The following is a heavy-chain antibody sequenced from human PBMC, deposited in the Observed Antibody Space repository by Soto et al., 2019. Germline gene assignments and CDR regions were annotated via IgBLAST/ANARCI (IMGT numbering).Heavy chain of an antibody. D-gene: IGHD3-3*01. J-gene: IGHJ6*02. Sequence: GGSLRLSCAASGFTFSSYAMSWVRQAPGKGQEWVSAISGSGGSTYYADSVKGRFTISRDNSKNTLYLQMNSLRAEDTAVYYCAKVRASGGTYYDFWSGYPDYYYYGMDVWGQGTTVTVSS. V-gene: IGHV3-23*01. CDR3: AKVRASGGTYYDFWSGYPDYYYYGMDV. CDR1: GFTFSSYA. CDR2: ISGSGGST.